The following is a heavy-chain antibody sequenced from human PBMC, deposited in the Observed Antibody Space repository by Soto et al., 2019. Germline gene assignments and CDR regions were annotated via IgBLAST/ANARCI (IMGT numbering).Heavy chain of an antibody. CDR1: GYTFTNYA. CDR2: INAGKGNT. V-gene: IGHV1-3*01. CDR3: XXXXXXRTTSCSDAFDI. Sequence: QVQLVQSGAEVKKPGASVKVSCKASGYTFTNYAMHWXXXXXXXRPEWKGWINAGKGNTKFSQRFQGRVNITRETXXXXXXXXXXXXXXXXXXXXXXXXXXXXRTTSCSDAFDIWGKGRMVTDSS. J-gene: IGHJ3*02. D-gene: IGHD2-2*01.